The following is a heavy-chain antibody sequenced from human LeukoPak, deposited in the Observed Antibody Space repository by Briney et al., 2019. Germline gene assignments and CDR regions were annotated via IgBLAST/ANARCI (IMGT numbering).Heavy chain of an antibody. CDR2: IKQDGSEK. D-gene: IGHD3-22*01. CDR1: GFTFSSYW. Sequence: GGSLRLSCAASGFTFSSYWMSWVRQAPGKGLEWVANIKQDGSEKYYVDSVKGRFTISRDNAKNSLYLQMNSLRAEGTAVYYCARSQGSYFDTSGYYYGWGQGTLVTVSS. CDR3: ARSQGSYFDTSGYYYG. J-gene: IGHJ4*02. V-gene: IGHV3-7*01.